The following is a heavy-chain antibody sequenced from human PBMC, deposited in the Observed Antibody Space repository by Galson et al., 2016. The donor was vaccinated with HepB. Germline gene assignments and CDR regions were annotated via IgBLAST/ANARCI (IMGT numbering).Heavy chain of an antibody. CDR1: GFTFSRFG. J-gene: IGHJ4*02. CDR3: AKQGGSGTTGDH. Sequence: SLRLSCAASGFTFSRFGMHWVRQAPGKGLEWVAGISYDGSNKYYGDSVKGRFTISRDNSKNTLYLQMSSLRAEDTAVYYCAKQGGSGTTGDHWGQGTLVTVSS. D-gene: IGHD1-7*01. CDR2: ISYDGSNK. V-gene: IGHV3-30*18.